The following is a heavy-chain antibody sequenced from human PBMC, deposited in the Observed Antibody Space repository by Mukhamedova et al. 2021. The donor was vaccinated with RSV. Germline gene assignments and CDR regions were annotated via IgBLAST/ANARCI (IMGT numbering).Heavy chain of an antibody. J-gene: IGHJ4*02. D-gene: IGHD2-2*01. CDR3: ARVCSSTTCRMSPFDC. Sequence: GSDQYYVDSVKGRFTISRDNAKNSLYLQMNSLRAEDTAVYYCARVCSSTTCRMSPFDCWGQGTLVTVSS. V-gene: IGHV3-7*01. CDR2: GSDQ.